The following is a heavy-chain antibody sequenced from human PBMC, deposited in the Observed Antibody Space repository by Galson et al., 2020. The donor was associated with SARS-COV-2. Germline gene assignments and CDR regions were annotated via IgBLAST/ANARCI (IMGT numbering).Heavy chain of an antibody. Sequence: SETLSLTCAVSGGSISSGGYSWSWIRQPPGKGLEWIGYIYHSGSTYYNPSLKSRVTISVDRSKNQFSLKLSSVTAADTAVYYCARYTYGGDECAFDIWGQGTMVTVSS. CDR3: ARYTYGGDECAFDI. V-gene: IGHV4-30-2*01. CDR1: GGSISSGGYS. CDR2: IYHSGST. J-gene: IGHJ3*02. D-gene: IGHD3-16*01.